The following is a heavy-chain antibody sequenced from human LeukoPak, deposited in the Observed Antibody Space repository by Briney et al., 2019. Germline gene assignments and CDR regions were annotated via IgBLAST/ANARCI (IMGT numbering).Heavy chain of an antibody. Sequence: ASVKVSCKASDYTFTNYGISWVRQAPGQGLEWMGWISAYNGITYYPQKLQGRVTVTTDTSTRTAYMELRSLRSDDTAVYYCARGVKNILTGYLYDYWGQGTLVTVSS. V-gene: IGHV1-18*01. J-gene: IGHJ4*02. CDR3: ARGVKNILTGYLYDY. D-gene: IGHD3-9*01. CDR1: DYTFTNYG. CDR2: ISAYNGIT.